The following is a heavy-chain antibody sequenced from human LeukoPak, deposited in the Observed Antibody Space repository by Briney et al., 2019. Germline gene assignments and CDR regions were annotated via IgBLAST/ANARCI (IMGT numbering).Heavy chain of an antibody. V-gene: IGHV3-13*01. CDR2: IGTASDT. CDR3: ARGPPRGKYYYMDV. CDR1: GFTFSSFD. Sequence: PGGSLRLSCAASGFTFSSFDMHWVRQPTGQGLEWFSTIGTASDTYYPGSVEGRFTLSRDNAKNALYLQMNSLTAGHTAVYYCARGPPRGKYYYMDVWGKGTTVTVSS. D-gene: IGHD1-1*01. J-gene: IGHJ6*03.